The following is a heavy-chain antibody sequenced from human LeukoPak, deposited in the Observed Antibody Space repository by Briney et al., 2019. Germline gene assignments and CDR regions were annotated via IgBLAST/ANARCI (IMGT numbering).Heavy chain of an antibody. Sequence: PSETLSLTCTVSGGSISSYCWSWIRQPPGKGLEWIGYIYYSGSTNYNPSLKSRVTISVDTSKNQFSLKLSSVTAADTAVYYCARRTAAGNYFDYWGQGTLVTVSS. CDR2: IYYSGST. CDR3: ARRTAAGNYFDY. V-gene: IGHV4-59*08. J-gene: IGHJ4*02. D-gene: IGHD6-13*01. CDR1: GGSISSYC.